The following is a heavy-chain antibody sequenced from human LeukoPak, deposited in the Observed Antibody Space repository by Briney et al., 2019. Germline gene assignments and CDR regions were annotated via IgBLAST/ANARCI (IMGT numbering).Heavy chain of an antibody. CDR2: INHSGST. CDR1: GGSFSGYY. J-gene: IGHJ4*02. D-gene: IGHD3-10*01. CDR3: ARGPTYGPGSYYTDY. Sequence: PSETLSLTCAVYGGSFSGYYWSWIRQPPGKGLEWIGEINHSGSTNYNPSLKSRVTISVDTSKNQFSLKLSSVTAADTAVYYCARGPTYGPGSYYTDYWGQGTLVTVSS. V-gene: IGHV4-34*01.